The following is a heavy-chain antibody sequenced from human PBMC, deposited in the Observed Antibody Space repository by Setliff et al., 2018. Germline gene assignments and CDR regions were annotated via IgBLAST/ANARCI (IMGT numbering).Heavy chain of an antibody. Sequence: ASVKVSCKASGGAFNSYAINRVRQAPGQGLEWMGGIMPVLQAASYALKLQGRVTITADESTSTAYMELSGLRSEDTAVYYCASRPSTYKWSYYYYYMDVWGQGTTVTVSS. V-gene: IGHV1-69*13. CDR1: GGAFNSYA. D-gene: IGHD4-4*01. CDR2: IMPVLQAA. CDR3: ASRPSTYKWSYYYYYMDV. J-gene: IGHJ6*03.